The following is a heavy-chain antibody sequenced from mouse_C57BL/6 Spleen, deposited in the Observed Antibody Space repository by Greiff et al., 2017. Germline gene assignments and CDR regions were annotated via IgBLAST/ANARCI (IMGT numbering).Heavy chain of an antibody. V-gene: IGHV5-4*01. CDR2: ISDGGSYT. J-gene: IGHJ4*01. CDR1: GFTFSSYA. Sequence: DVKLVESGGGLVKPGGSLKLSCAASGFTFSSYAMSWVRQTPEKRLEWVATISDGGSYTYYPDNVKGRFTISRDNAKNNLYLQMSHLKSEDTAMYYCARDGYGSFYAMDYWGQGTSVTVSS. CDR3: ARDGYGSFYAMDY. D-gene: IGHD1-1*01.